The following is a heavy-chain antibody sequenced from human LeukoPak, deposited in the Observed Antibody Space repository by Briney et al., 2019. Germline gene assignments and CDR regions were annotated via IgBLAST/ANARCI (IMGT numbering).Heavy chain of an antibody. CDR2: IYSGGST. CDR3: ARDSSGRIDY. V-gene: IGHV3-66*01. D-gene: IGHD6-19*01. Sequence: GGSLRLSCAASGFTVSSNYMSWARQAPGKGLEWVSAIYSGGSTYYADSVKGRFTISRDNSKNTLYLQMNSLRAEDTAVYYCARDSSGRIDYWGQGTLVTVSS. J-gene: IGHJ4*02. CDR1: GFTVSSNY.